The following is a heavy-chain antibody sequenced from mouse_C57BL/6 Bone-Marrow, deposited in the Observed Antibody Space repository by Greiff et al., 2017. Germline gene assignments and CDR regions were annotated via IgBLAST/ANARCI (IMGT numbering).Heavy chain of an antibody. CDR1: GYTFTSYW. CDR2: IDPSDSYT. Sequence: QVQLQLPGAELVRPGTSVKLSCKASGYTFTSYWMHWVKQRPGQGLEWIGVIDPSDSYTNYNQKFKGKATLTVDTSSSTAYMQLSSLTSEDSAVYYCARILGYAMDYWGQGTSVTVSS. D-gene: IGHD3-1*01. J-gene: IGHJ4*01. V-gene: IGHV1-59*01. CDR3: ARILGYAMDY.